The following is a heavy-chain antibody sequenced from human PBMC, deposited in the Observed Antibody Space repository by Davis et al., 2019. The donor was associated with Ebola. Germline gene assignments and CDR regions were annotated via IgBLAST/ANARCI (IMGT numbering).Heavy chain of an antibody. CDR1: GFTFSSYW. CDR2: ISHRGTII. J-gene: IGHJ6*02. V-gene: IGHV3-48*02. D-gene: IGHD2-15*01. CDR3: VRGAAVVASIYGMDV. Sequence: GESLKISCAASGFTFSSYWMSWVRQAPGKGLEWVSYISHRGTIIFYADSVKGRFTISRDNAKNSLSLQMNSLRDEDTAVYFCVRGAAVVASIYGMDVWGQGTTVTVSS.